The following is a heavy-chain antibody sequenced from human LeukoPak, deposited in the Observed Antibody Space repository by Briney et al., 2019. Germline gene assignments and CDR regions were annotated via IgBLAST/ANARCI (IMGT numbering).Heavy chain of an antibody. CDR1: GYTFTGYY. V-gene: IGHV1-2*06. D-gene: IGHD1-26*01. CDR3: ARGPGWDGSYYVVRSMGNWFDP. CDR2: INPNSGGT. Sequence: ASVKVSCKASGYTFTGYYMHWVRQAPGQGLEWMGRINPNSGGTNYAQTFQGRVTMTRDTSISTAYIELSRLRSDDTAVYYCARGPGWDGSYYVVRSMGNWFDPWGQGTLVTVSS. J-gene: IGHJ5*02.